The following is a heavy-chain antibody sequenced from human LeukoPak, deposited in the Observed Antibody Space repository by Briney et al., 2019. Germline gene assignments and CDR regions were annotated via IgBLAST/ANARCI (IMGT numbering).Heavy chain of an antibody. V-gene: IGHV4-34*01. J-gene: IGHJ4*02. D-gene: IGHD6-6*01. Sequence: SETLSLTCADYGGSFSGYYWSWIRQPPGKGLEWIGEINHSGSTNYNPSLKSRVTISVDTSKNQFSLKLSSVTAADTAVYYCARGRSYSSSSYFDYWGQGTLVTASS. CDR1: GGSFSGYY. CDR3: ARGRSYSSSSYFDY. CDR2: INHSGST.